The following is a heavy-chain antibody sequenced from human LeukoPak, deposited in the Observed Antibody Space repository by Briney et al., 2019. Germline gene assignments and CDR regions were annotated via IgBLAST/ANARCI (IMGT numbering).Heavy chain of an antibody. V-gene: IGHV4-39*01. Sequence: PSETLSLTCTVSGGSISSSSFYWGWIRQPPGKGPEWIGSIYYSGSTYYNPSLKSRVTISEDTSKNQFSLKLSSVTAADTAVYYCARQGADDSGSYYWFDYWGQGTLVTVSS. CDR3: ARQGADDSGSYYWFDY. CDR2: IYYSGST. D-gene: IGHD3-10*01. J-gene: IGHJ4*02. CDR1: GGSISSSSFY.